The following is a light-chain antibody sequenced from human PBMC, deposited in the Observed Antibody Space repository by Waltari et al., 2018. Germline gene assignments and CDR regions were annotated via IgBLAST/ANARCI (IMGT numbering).Light chain of an antibody. CDR2: DAS. CDR3: QQYNDWPFT. Sequence: DIQMTQSPSTLSASVGDRVTITCRASQSISSWLAWYQQKPGKAPKLLIYDASSLESGVPSRFSGSGSGTEFTLTISSLQSEDFAVYYCQQYNDWPFTFGPGTKVDFK. V-gene: IGKV1-5*01. CDR1: QSISSW. J-gene: IGKJ3*01.